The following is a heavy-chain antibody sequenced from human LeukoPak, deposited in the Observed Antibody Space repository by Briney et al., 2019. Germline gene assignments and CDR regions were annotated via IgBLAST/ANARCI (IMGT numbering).Heavy chain of an antibody. J-gene: IGHJ6*02. Sequence: ASVKVSCKASGGTFSSYAISWVRQAPGQGLEWMGGIIPIFGTANYAQKFQGRVTITTDESTSTAYMELSSLRSEDTAVYYCARHQGIAVAVATYYYYGMDVWGQGTTVTVSS. D-gene: IGHD6-19*01. V-gene: IGHV1-69*05. CDR1: GGTFSSYA. CDR2: IIPIFGTA. CDR3: ARHQGIAVAVATYYYYGMDV.